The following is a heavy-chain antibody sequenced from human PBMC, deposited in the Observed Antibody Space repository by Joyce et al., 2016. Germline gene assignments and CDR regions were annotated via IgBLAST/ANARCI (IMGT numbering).Heavy chain of an antibody. J-gene: IGHJ4*02. Sequence: EVQVVESGGDLVQPGESLSLSCAASGITLSNAWMSWVRQAPGKGLEWIARIKSKAAGGTTDYAAPVKGRFTISRDDSNNVLYLQMNSLKTEDTAVYYCTADLPGSITDYFDYWGQGTLVTVSS. D-gene: IGHD2-2*01. CDR3: TADLPGSITDYFDY. V-gene: IGHV3-15*01. CDR2: IKSKAAGGTT. CDR1: GITLSNAW.